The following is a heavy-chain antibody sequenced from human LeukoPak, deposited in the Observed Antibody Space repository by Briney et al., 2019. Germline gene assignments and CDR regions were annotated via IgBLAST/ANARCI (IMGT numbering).Heavy chain of an antibody. J-gene: IGHJ4*02. D-gene: IGHD5-24*01. V-gene: IGHV4-34*01. Sequence: SETLSLTCAVYGGSFSGYYWSWIRQPPGKGLEWIGEINHSGSTNYNPSLKSRVTISVDTSKNQFSLKLSSVTAADTAVYYCARGVGYNRYYFDYWGQGTLVTVSS. CDR1: GGSFSGYY. CDR3: ARGVGYNRYYFDY. CDR2: INHSGST.